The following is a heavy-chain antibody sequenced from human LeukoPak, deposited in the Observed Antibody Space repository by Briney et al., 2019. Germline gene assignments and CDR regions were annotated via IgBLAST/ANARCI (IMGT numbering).Heavy chain of an antibody. J-gene: IGHJ4*02. CDR1: GYTFTGYY. Sequence: ASVKVSCKASGYTFTGYYMHWVRQAPGQGLEWMGRINPNSGGTNYAQKFQGRVTMTRDTSISTAYMELSRLRSDDTAVYYCALGDYYDSSGYRGAFDYWGQGTLVTVFS. CDR2: INPNSGGT. D-gene: IGHD3-22*01. CDR3: ALGDYYDSSGYRGAFDY. V-gene: IGHV1-2*06.